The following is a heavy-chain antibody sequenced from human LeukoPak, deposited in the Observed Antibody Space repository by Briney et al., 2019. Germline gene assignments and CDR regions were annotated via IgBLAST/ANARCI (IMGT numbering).Heavy chain of an antibody. CDR2: ISGSGGST. CDR1: GFTFSDYY. J-gene: IGHJ4*02. D-gene: IGHD2/OR15-2a*01. CDR3: AKGPLSHFDY. Sequence: GGSLRLSCAASGFTFSDYYMNWVRQAPGKGLEWVSAISGSGGSTYYAVSVKGRFTISRDNSKNTLYLQMNSLRAEDTAVYYCAKGPLSHFDYWGQGTLVTVSS. V-gene: IGHV3-23*01.